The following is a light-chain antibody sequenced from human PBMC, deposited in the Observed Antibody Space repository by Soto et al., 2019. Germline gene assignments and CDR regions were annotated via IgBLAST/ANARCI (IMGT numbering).Light chain of an antibody. CDR1: SSDVGRYTY. V-gene: IGLV2-14*01. Sequence: QSVLTQPASVSGSPGQSITIFCAGTSSDVGRYTYVSWYQQHPGKVPKLLIYDVYNRPSGVSDRFSGSKSDNTASLTISGLQAEDEADYYCISYTSTSTTYVFGGGTKVTVL. J-gene: IGLJ1*01. CDR3: ISYTSTSTTYV. CDR2: DVY.